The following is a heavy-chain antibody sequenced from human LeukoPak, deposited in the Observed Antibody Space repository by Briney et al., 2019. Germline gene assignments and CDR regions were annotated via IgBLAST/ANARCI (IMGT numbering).Heavy chain of an antibody. Sequence: GGSLRLSCAASGFTFSSYAMSWVRQAPGKGLEWVSAISGSGGSTYYADSVKGRFTISRDNSKNTLYLQMNSQRAEDTAVYYCAKDLTLRFLEWPTEYYFDYWGQGTLVTVSS. J-gene: IGHJ4*02. CDR1: GFTFSSYA. CDR2: ISGSGGST. CDR3: AKDLTLRFLEWPTEYYFDY. V-gene: IGHV3-23*01. D-gene: IGHD3-3*01.